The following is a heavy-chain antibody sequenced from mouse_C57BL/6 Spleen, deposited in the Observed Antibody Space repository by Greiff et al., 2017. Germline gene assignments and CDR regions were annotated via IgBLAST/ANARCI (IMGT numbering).Heavy chain of an antibody. CDR3: ASSVTRDAMYY. CDR1: GFTFTSYC. V-gene: IGHV1-64*01. CDR2: IHPNSGST. Sequence: QVHVKQPGAELVKPGASVKLSCKASGFTFTSYCMHWVKQSPGQGLEWIGMIHPNSGSTNYNEKLKSKATLTVDKSSSTAYMQLSSLTYEDSSVYYCASSVTRDAMYYWGQGTSVTVSS. J-gene: IGHJ4*01.